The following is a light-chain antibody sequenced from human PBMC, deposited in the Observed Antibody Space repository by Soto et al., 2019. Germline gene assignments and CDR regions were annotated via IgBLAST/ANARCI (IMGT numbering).Light chain of an antibody. CDR3: QSYDTSLSGVI. Sequence: QSVLTQPPSASGTPGQRVTISCSGGASNIGRNTVNWYQQVPGAAPRLLIYADNNRPSGVPDRFSASKSGTSASLAITGLQGEDEANYYCQSYDTSLSGVIFGAGTKLTVL. CDR2: ADN. CDR1: ASNIGRNT. J-gene: IGLJ2*01. V-gene: IGLV1-40*01.